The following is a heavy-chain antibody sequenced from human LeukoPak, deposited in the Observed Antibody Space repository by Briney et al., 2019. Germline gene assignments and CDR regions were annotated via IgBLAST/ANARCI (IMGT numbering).Heavy chain of an antibody. CDR2: IIPILGIA. CDR1: GGTFSSYA. D-gene: IGHD2-15*01. J-gene: IGHJ4*02. Sequence: GASVKVSCKASGGTFSSYAISWVRQALGQGLEWMGRIIPILGIANYAQKFQGRVTITADKSTSTAYMELSSLRSEDTAVYYCARDSIGGTPYYFDYWGQGTLVTVSS. CDR3: ARDSIGGTPYYFDY. V-gene: IGHV1-69*04.